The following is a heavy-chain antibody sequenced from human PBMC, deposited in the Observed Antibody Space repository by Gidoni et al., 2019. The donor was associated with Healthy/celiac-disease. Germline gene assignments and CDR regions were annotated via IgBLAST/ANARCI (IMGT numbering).Heavy chain of an antibody. V-gene: IGHV3-30*18. CDR3: AKDPSTLAMVRGDIFDY. CDR2: ISYDGSNK. CDR1: GFTFSSYG. Sequence: QVQLVESGGGVVQPGRSLRLSCAASGFTFSSYGMHWVRQAPGKGLEWVAVISYDGSNKYYADSVKGRFTISRDNSKNTLYLQMNSLRAEDTAVYYCAKDPSTLAMVRGDIFDYWGQGTLVTVSS. D-gene: IGHD3-10*01. J-gene: IGHJ4*02.